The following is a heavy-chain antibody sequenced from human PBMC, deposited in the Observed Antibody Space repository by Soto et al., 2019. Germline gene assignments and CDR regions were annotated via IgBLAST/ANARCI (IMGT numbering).Heavy chain of an antibody. CDR3: AARGYYYDSSGYFDY. V-gene: IGHV1-69*06. Sequence: SVKVSCKASGGTFSSYAISWVRQAPGQGLEWMGGIIPIFGTANYAQKFQGRVTITADKSTSTAYMELSSLRSEDTAVYYCAARGYYYDSSGYFDYWGQGTLVTVSS. CDR2: IIPIFGTA. CDR1: GGTFSSYA. J-gene: IGHJ4*02. D-gene: IGHD3-22*01.